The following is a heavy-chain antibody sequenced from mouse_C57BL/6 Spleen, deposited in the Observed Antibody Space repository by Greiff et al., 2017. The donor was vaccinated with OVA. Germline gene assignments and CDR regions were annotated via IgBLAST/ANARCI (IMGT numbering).Heavy chain of an antibody. CDR3: AQRGPGCFDV. CDR2: IWWNDDK. V-gene: IGHV8-5*01. Sequence: QVTLKESGPGILQPSQTLSLSCSFSGFSLSTSNMGIGWIRQPSGQGLEWLAHIWWNDDKYYNPSLKSRPTISKDTSNNQVLLKITSVDTADTATYYCAQRGPGCFDVWGKGTTVTVSS. J-gene: IGHJ1*03. CDR1: GFSLSTSNMG.